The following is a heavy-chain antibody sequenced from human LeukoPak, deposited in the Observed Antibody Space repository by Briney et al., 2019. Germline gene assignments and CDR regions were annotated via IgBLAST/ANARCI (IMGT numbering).Heavy chain of an antibody. J-gene: IGHJ4*02. Sequence: GGSLRLSCAASGFTFSTYWMHWVRQAPGKGLVWVSRINSDGSTTNYADSVKGRFTISRDNAKNTLYLQMNSLRAEDTAVYYCYSGFHGYWGQGTLVTVSS. CDR2: INSDGSTT. CDR1: GFTFSTYW. V-gene: IGHV3-74*01. D-gene: IGHD6-19*01. CDR3: YSGFHGY.